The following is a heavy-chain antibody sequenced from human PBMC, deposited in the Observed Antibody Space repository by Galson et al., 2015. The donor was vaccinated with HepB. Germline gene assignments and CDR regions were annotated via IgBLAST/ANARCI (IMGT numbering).Heavy chain of an antibody. CDR3: ARVAGGGWLRLLKVVYFDY. CDR2: ISSSSSYI. V-gene: IGHV3-21*01. D-gene: IGHD5-12*01. Sequence: SLRLSCAASGFTFSSYSMNWVRQAPGKGLEWVSSISSSSSYIYYADSVKGRFTISRDNAKNSLYLQMNSLRAEDTAVYYCARVAGGGWLRLLKVVYFDYWGQGTLVTVSS. J-gene: IGHJ4*02. CDR1: GFTFSSYS.